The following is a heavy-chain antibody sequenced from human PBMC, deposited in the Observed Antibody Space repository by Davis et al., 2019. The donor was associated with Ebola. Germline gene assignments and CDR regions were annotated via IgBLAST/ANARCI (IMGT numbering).Heavy chain of an antibody. CDR2: IYPGDSDT. Sequence: GESLKISCKGSGYSFTSHWIGWVRQMPGKGLEWMGIIYPGDSDTRYSPSFQGQVTISADKTITTAYLQWSSLKASDTAMYYCARLGFMVRGVINGWFDPWGQGTLVTVSS. CDR3: ARLGFMVRGVINGWFDP. J-gene: IGHJ5*02. D-gene: IGHD3-10*01. CDR1: GYSFTSHW. V-gene: IGHV5-51*01.